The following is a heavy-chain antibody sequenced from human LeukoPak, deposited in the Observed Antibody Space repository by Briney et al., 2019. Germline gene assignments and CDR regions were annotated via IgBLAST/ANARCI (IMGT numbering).Heavy chain of an antibody. J-gene: IGHJ4*02. CDR2: ISSSSSTI. Sequence: GGSLRLSCAASGFTVSSYSMNWVRQAPGKGLEWVSYISSSSSTIYYADSVKGRFTISRDNAKNSLYLQMNSLRAEVTAVYYCARGRGYDPSSPYYFDYWGQGTLVTVSS. D-gene: IGHD5-12*01. CDR3: ARGRGYDPSSPYYFDY. V-gene: IGHV3-48*04. CDR1: GFTVSSYS.